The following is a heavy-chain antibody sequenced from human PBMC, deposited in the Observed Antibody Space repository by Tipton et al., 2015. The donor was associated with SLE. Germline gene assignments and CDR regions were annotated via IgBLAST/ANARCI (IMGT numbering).Heavy chain of an antibody. Sequence: TLSLTCTVSGGSISSSSYYWGWVRQPPGKGLEWIGNIYHSGSTDYNPSLKSRVTISVDTSKNQFSLKLSPVTAADTAVYYCARTNWDWYFDLWGRGTLVTVSS. CDR3: ARTNWDWYFDL. V-gene: IGHV4-39*07. CDR2: IYHSGST. CDR1: GGSISSSSYY. D-gene: IGHD7-27*01. J-gene: IGHJ2*01.